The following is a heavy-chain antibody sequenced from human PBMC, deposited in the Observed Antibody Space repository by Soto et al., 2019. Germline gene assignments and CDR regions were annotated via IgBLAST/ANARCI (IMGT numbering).Heavy chain of an antibody. CDR2: IDWDDDK. D-gene: IGHD3-3*01. V-gene: IGHV2-70*11. J-gene: IGHJ4*02. Sequence: SGPTLVKPTQTLTLTCTFSGFSLSTSGMCVSWIRQPPGKALEWLARIDWDDDKYYSTSLKTRLTISKDTSKNQVVLTMTNMDPVDTATCYCARIGSPTMDFDYWGQGTLVTVSS. CDR1: GFSLSTSGMC. CDR3: ARIGSPTMDFDY.